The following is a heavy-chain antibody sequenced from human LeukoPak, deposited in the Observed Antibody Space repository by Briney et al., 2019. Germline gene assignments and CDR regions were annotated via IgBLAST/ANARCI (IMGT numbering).Heavy chain of an antibody. CDR1: GGSISDFY. D-gene: IGHD4-23*01. V-gene: IGHV4-4*07. CDR2: IYSSGNT. J-gene: IGHJ4*02. Sequence: SETLSLTCSVSGGSISDFYWSWIRQPAGKGLVWIGRIYSSGNTNYNPSLKSRVTMSLDASKNQFSLKLSSLTAADTAVYYCARNSGDYWGQGTLVTVSS. CDR3: ARNSGDY.